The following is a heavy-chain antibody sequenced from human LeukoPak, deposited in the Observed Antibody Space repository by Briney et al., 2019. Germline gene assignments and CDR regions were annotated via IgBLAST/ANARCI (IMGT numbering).Heavy chain of an antibody. CDR3: AKAQEITMIVVVNGGFDY. J-gene: IGHJ4*02. CDR2: ISGSGSNT. Sequence: GGSLRLSCAASGFTFSSYAMSWVRQAPGKGLEWVSGISGSGSNTFYADSVKGRFTISRDNSKNTLYLQMNSLRAEDTAVYYCAKAQEITMIVVVNGGFDYWGQGTLVTVSS. CDR1: GFTFSSYA. D-gene: IGHD3-22*01. V-gene: IGHV3-23*01.